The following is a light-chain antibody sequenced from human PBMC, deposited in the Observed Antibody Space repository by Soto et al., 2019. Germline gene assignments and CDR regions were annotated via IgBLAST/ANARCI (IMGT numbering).Light chain of an antibody. CDR3: SSYTAFTTYV. CDR1: NSDVGAYSY. CDR2: DVG. V-gene: IGLV2-14*03. Sequence: QSALTQPASVSGSPGQSITISCTGTNSDVGAYSYVSWYQQYPGKAPKLLIYDVGARPSGTSDRFSGSKSGNTASLTISGLQAEDEADYYCSSYTAFTTYVFGSGTKLTVL. J-gene: IGLJ1*01.